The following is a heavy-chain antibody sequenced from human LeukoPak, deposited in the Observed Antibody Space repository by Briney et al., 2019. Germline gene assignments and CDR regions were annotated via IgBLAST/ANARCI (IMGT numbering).Heavy chain of an antibody. CDR2: IKQDGSQK. D-gene: IGHD4-17*01. V-gene: IGHV3-7*01. CDR3: AKDMLVTTLDS. Sequence: GGSLRLSCTASGFTFSSYWMTWVRQAPGKGLEWVANIKQDGSQKYYVDSVKGRFTISRDNAKNSLYLQMNSLRAEDTAVYYCAKDMLVTTLDSWGQGTLVTVSS. CDR1: GFTFSSYW. J-gene: IGHJ5*01.